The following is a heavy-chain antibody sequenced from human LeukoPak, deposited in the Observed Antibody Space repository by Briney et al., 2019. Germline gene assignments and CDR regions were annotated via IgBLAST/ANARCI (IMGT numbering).Heavy chain of an antibody. Sequence: GASVKVSCKASGYTFTSYGISWVRQAPGQGLEWMGWISAYNGNTNYAQKLQGRVTMTTDTSTSTAYMELRSLRSDDTAVYYCARSGLFYYDSSGYYYAGDWGQGTLVTVSS. CDR1: GYTFTSYG. CDR2: ISAYNGNT. V-gene: IGHV1-18*01. D-gene: IGHD3-22*01. CDR3: ARSGLFYYDSSGYYYAGD. J-gene: IGHJ4*02.